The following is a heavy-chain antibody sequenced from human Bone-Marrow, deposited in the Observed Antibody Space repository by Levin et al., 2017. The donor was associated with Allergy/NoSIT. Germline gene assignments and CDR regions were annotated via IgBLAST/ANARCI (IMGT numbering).Heavy chain of an antibody. CDR2: IFSNDEK. CDR1: GLSLTNVRVG. Sequence: SGPTLVKPTETLTLTCTVSGLSLTNVRVGVAWIRQPPGKALEWLAHIFSNDEKFYSTSLKSRLTISKDTSKSQVVLTMTNMEPVDTATYFCSRIRLYVTSSYLGRFDYWGQGTLLSVSS. J-gene: IGHJ4*02. V-gene: IGHV2-26*01. CDR3: SRIRLYVTSSYLGRFDY. D-gene: IGHD2-8*01.